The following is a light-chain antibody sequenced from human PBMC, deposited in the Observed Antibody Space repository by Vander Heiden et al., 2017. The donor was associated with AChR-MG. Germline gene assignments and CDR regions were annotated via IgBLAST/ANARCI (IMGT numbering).Light chain of an antibody. V-gene: IGKV2-28*01. Sequence: DIVMTQSPLSLPVTPGEPASISCRSSQSLMHSNGFIFLDWFLQKPGQSPQLLIYLGSNRASGVPDRFSGSASGTDFTLKISRVEAEDVGVYYCRQTLQTPFTFGPGTKVDIK. CDR3: RQTLQTPFT. CDR2: LGS. J-gene: IGKJ3*01. CDR1: QSLMHSNGFIF.